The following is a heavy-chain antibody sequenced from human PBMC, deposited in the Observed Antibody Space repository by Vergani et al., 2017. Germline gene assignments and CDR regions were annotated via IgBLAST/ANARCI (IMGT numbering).Heavy chain of an antibody. CDR1: GGSISSGGYY. CDR3: ARDRREYPLLLAPYYYYMYV. V-gene: IGHV4-31*03. J-gene: IGHJ6*03. CDR2: IYYSGST. Sequence: QVQLQESGPGLVTPSQTLSLTCTVSGGSISSGGYYWSWIRQHPGKGLEWIGYIYYSGSTYYNPSLKSRVTISVDTYKNQFSLKLSSVPAADTAVYYCARDRREYPLLLAPYYYYMYVWGKGTTVTVSS. D-gene: IGHD2-2*01.